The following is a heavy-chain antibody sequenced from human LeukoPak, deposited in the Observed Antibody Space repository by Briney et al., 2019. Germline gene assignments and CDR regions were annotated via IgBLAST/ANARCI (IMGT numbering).Heavy chain of an antibody. CDR2: MNPNSGGT. V-gene: IGHV1-2*02. CDR1: GYTFTRYY. Sequence: ASVRVSCKASGYTFTRYYLHWVRQAPGQGLEWMGWMNPNSGGTYIEQKFQGRVTMTGDTSISTAFLEMSRVTSDDTAVYYCVPGFLGTAMVTTLRDYWGQGTLVTVS. J-gene: IGHJ4*02. D-gene: IGHD5-18*01. CDR3: VPGFLGTAMVTTLRDY.